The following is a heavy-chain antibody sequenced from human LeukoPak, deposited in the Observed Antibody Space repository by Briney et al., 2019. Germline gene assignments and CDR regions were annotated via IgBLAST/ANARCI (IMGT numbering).Heavy chain of an antibody. CDR1: GFTFSSYS. Sequence: GGSLRLSCAASGFTFSSYSMNWVRQAPGKGLEWVSSISSSSSYIYYADSVKGRFTISRDNAKNSLYLQMNSLRAEDTAVYYCARVTMVRGVYDAFDMGAQGTMVTVSS. V-gene: IGHV3-21*01. CDR3: ARVTMVRGVYDAFDM. J-gene: IGHJ3*02. CDR2: ISSSSSYI. D-gene: IGHD3-10*01.